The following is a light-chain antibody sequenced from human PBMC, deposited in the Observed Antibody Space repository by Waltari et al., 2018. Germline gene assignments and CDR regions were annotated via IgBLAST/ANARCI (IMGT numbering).Light chain of an antibody. J-gene: IGLJ2*01. V-gene: IGLV2-14*03. CDR1: GIGLGAYDY. CDR3: SSQTLDGVVL. CDR2: DVT. Sequence: HSALTQPACVSGSPGQSISISFSGRGIGLGAYDYVSWYQLHPGKAPLVIIYDVTKRAAGVSHRFSASKSANTAALSISGLQPEDEADYYCSSQTLDGVVLFGGGTKLTVL.